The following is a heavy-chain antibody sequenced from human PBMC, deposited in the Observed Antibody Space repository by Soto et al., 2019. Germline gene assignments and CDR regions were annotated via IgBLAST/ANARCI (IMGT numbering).Heavy chain of an antibody. J-gene: IGHJ6*02. D-gene: IGHD6-19*01. V-gene: IGHV3-33*01. CDR1: GFTFSSYG. CDR2: IWYDGSNK. CDR3: ARDRTAVATENYYGMDV. Sequence: GGSLRLSCAASGFTFSSYGMHWVRQAPGKGLEWVAVIWYDGSNKYYADSVKGRFTISRDNSKNTLYLQMNSLRAEDTAVYYCARDRTAVATENYYGMDVWGQGTTVTVSS.